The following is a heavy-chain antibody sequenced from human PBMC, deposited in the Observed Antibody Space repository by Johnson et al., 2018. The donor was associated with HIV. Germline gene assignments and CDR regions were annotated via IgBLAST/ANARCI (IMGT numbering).Heavy chain of an antibody. Sequence: QVQLVESGGGVVQPGRSLRLSCAASGFTFSSYAMHWVRQAPGKGLEWVAVISYDGSNKYYADSVKGRFTISRDNSKNTLYLQMNSLRAEDTAVYYCARERWSAYYGAFDIWGHGTLVTVSS. J-gene: IGHJ3*02. CDR3: ARERWSAYYGAFDI. CDR1: GFTFSSYA. D-gene: IGHD3-3*01. V-gene: IGHV3-30-3*01. CDR2: ISYDGSNK.